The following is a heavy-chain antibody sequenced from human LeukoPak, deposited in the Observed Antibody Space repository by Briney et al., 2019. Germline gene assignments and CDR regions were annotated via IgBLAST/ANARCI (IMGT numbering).Heavy chain of an antibody. Sequence: ASVKVSCKASGYTFTSYVINWVRQAPGQGLEWVGWISGYIGKTKYAQKLQGRVTMTTDTSTSTACMELRRLRSDDTAVYFCARDPYDLLTGYYSGSGGDYWGQGTLVTVSS. CDR2: ISGYIGKT. CDR1: GYTFTSYV. J-gene: IGHJ4*02. D-gene: IGHD3-9*01. CDR3: ARDPYDLLTGYYSGSGGDY. V-gene: IGHV1-18*01.